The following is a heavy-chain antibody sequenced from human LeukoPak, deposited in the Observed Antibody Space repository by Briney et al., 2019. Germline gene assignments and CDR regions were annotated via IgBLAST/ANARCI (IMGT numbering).Heavy chain of an antibody. CDR1: GYTFTSYG. Sequence: ASVKVSCKASGYTFTSYGISWVRQAPGQGLGWMGWISTYNGDTNYAQNLQGRLTLHTDTSTRTAYMELRSLRSDHTAVYYCARGEPLLVLNFDYWGQGTLLTVSS. J-gene: IGHJ4*02. CDR2: ISTYNGDT. V-gene: IGHV1-18*01. D-gene: IGHD2-8*02. CDR3: ARGEPLLVLNFDY.